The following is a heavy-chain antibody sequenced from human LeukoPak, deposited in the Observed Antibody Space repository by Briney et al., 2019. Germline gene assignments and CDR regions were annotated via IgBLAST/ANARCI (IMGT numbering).Heavy chain of an antibody. CDR2: ISFDGTNK. CDR1: GVILSNYA. D-gene: IGHD4-17*01. CDR3: ATDYGDYEPIDY. J-gene: IGHJ4*02. V-gene: IGHV3-30*04. Sequence: GGSLRLSCTASGVILSNYAMHWVRRPPGRGLEWVAVISFDGTNKYYGDSAEGRFSVSRDNSKNTLYLQMNSLRPDDTAMYYCATDYGDYEPIDYWGQGTLVTVSS.